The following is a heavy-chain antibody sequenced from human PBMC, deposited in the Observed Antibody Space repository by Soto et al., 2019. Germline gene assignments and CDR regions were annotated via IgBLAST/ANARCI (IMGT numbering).Heavy chain of an antibody. J-gene: IGHJ3*02. CDR2: IYYSGST. CDR3: ARDYGDYGTVIAFDI. V-gene: IGHV4-34*01. D-gene: IGHD4-17*01. CDR1: GGSFRGYY. Sequence: PSETLSLTCAVYGGSFRGYYWGWIRQPPGKGLEWIGSIYYSGSTYYNPSLKSRVTISVDTSKNQFSLKLSSVTAADTAVYYCARDYGDYGTVIAFDIWGQGTMVTVSS.